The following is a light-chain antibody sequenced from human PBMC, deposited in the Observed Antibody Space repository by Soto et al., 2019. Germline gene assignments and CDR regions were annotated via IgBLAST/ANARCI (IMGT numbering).Light chain of an antibody. J-gene: IGKJ1*01. CDR2: TAS. CDR1: QSISIN. V-gene: IGKV3-15*01. Sequence: EIVLTQSPGTLSVSPGDRVTLSCRASQSISINLAWYQHKPGQAPRLLMQTASSRASGVPARISGSGSGTEFTLTISSLQSEDFAVYYCQQFRNWPWTLGQGTKVDIK. CDR3: QQFRNWPWT.